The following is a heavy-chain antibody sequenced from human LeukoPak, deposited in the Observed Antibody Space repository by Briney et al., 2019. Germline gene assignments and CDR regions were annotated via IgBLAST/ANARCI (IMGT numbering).Heavy chain of an antibody. CDR1: GFTFTSYW. CDR3: TRNWGSMDV. CDR2: IEQDGSET. D-gene: IGHD7-27*01. V-gene: IGHV3-7*01. J-gene: IGHJ6*04. Sequence: PGGSLRLSCATSGFTFTSYWMNWVRQAPGKGLEWVANIEQDGSETYYVDSVKGRFTISRDNAKNSLYLQMNSLRAEDTAVYYCTRNWGSMDVWGKGTTVTVSS.